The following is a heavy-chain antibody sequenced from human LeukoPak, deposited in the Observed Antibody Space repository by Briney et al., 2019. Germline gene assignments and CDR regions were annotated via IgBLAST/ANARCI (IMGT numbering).Heavy chain of an antibody. CDR1: GGSISSGSYY. V-gene: IGHV4-61*02. CDR2: IYTSGST. J-gene: IGHJ4*02. Sequence: SETLSLTCTVSGGSISSGSYYWSWIRQPAGEGLEWIGRIYTSGSTNYNPSLKSRVAISVDTSKNQFSLKLSSVTAADTAVYYCARDQGAGFGYWGQGTLVTVSS. D-gene: IGHD6-19*01. CDR3: ARDQGAGFGY.